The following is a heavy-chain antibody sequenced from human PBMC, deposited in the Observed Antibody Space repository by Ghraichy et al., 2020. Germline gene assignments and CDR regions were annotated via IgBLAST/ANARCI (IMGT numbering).Heavy chain of an antibody. V-gene: IGHV3-66*01. J-gene: IGHJ4*02. CDR1: GFSVSNDY. CDR2: IYRGDRT. D-gene: IGHD2/OR15-2a*01. CDR3: VREIPTTTLYD. Sequence: LTCAASGFSVSNDYMSWVRQAPGKGLEWVSVIYRGDRTYYTDSVKGRFTISRDNSHNTVHLQMNNLRAEDTALYYCVREIPTTTLYDWGQGTLVTVSS.